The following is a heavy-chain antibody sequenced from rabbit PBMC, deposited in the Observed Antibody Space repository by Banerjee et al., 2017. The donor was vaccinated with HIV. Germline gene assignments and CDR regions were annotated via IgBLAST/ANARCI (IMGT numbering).Heavy chain of an antibody. J-gene: IGHJ4*01. D-gene: IGHD4-2*01. Sequence: QSLEESGGDLVKPGASLTLTCTASGLDFSSSDWICWVRQAPGKGLEWIAGIYTGSGSTYYASWAKGRFTISKTSSTTVTLQMTSLTAADTATYFCARDGTAGSVYLDLWGPGTSSPS. CDR2: IYTGSGST. CDR3: ARDGTAGSVYLDL. V-gene: IGHV1S40*01. CDR1: GLDFSSSDW.